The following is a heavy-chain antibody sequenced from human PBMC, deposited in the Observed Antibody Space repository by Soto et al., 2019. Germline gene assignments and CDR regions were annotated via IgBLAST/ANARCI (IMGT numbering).Heavy chain of an antibody. J-gene: IGHJ6*02. V-gene: IGHV3-48*02. CDR1: GFTFSDYA. CDR3: ARERVLVRVAGTPTYYYYGMDV. Sequence: EVQLVESGGGLVQPGGSLRLSCAASGFTFSDYAMNWVRQAPGKGLEWVSYITSGSSTIYYADSVKGRFTISRDNAKNSLYLQMNSLRDEDTAVYYCARERVLVRVAGTPTYYYYGMDVWGQGTTVTVSS. CDR2: ITSGSSTI. D-gene: IGHD2-15*01.